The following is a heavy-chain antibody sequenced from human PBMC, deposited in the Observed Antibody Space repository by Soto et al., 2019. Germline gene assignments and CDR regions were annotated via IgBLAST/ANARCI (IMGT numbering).Heavy chain of an antibody. CDR3: VHSRCGGDCLQSYSSHYYYGMDV. CDR2: IYWDYDK. D-gene: IGHD2-21*02. CDR1: GFSLSTGGVG. J-gene: IGHJ6*02. V-gene: IGHV2-5*02. Sequence: QITLKESGPTLVKPTQTLTLTCTISGFSLSTGGVGVGWIRQPPGKALEWLALIYWDYDKRYSPSLKSRLTITKDTSKNQVVLTMINMDPVDTATYYCVHSRCGGDCLQSYSSHYYYGMDVWGQGTTVNVSS.